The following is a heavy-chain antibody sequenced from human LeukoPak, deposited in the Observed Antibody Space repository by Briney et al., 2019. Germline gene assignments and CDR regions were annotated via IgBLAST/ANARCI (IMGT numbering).Heavy chain of an antibody. CDR1: GFTFSDYY. CDR2: ISSSGSTI. V-gene: IGHV3-11*01. J-gene: IGHJ4*02. Sequence: GGSLRLSCAASGFTFSDYYMSWIRQAPGKGLEWVSYISSSGSTIYYADSVKGRFTISRDNAKNSLYLQMNSLRAEDTAVYYCARSNIQWLLLPSFDYWGQGTLVTVSS. D-gene: IGHD3-22*01. CDR3: ARSNIQWLLLPSFDY.